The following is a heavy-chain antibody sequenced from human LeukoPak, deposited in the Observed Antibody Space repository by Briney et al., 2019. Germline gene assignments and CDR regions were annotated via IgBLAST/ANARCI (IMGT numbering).Heavy chain of an antibody. V-gene: IGHV3-7*01. J-gene: IGHJ6*03. CDR2: IKQDGGVT. CDR1: GFTFSSYW. D-gene: IGHD3-3*01. Sequence: PEGSPRPSCVASGFTFSSYWMSWCRQAPAKGLEWVARIKQDGGVTYYVDSVEGRVTISRDNAKNSLYLQMNSLRAEDTAVYYCARDHNYDFWSGYLYYYYYYMDVWGKGTTVTGSS. CDR3: ARDHNYDFWSGYLYYYYYYMDV.